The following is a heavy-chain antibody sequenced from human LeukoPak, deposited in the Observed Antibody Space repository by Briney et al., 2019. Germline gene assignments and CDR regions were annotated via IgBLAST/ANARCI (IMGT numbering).Heavy chain of an antibody. CDR1: GYTFTSYY. Sequence: GASVKVSCKASGYTFTSYYMHWVRQAPGQGLEWMGWISANTGVTNYAQKFQGRVTMTRDTSISAAYMDLSRLRSDDTAVYYCARDKRGSGSTFDIWGQGTVVTVSS. V-gene: IGHV1-2*02. CDR2: ISANTGVT. J-gene: IGHJ3*02. D-gene: IGHD3-10*01. CDR3: ARDKRGSGSTFDI.